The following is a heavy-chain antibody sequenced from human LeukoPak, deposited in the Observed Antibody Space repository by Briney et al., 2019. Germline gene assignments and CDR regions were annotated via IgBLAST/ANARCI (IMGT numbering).Heavy chain of an antibody. CDR2: IKLDGSEK. CDR3: ARDLGYYGSGSGY. CDR1: GFTFSSYW. Sequence: GGSLRLSCAASGFTFSSYWMSWVRQAPGKGLEWVANIKLDGSEKYYVDSVKGRFTISRDNAKNSLYLQMNSLGAEDTAVYYCARDLGYYGSGSGYWGQGTLVTVSS. V-gene: IGHV3-7*01. D-gene: IGHD3-10*01. J-gene: IGHJ4*02.